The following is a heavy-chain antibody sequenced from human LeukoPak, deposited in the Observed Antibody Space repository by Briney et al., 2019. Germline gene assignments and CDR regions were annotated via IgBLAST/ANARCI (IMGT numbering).Heavy chain of an antibody. CDR3: ARVSSGSYFGYYYYYMDV. CDR2: INSDGSST. V-gene: IGHV3-74*01. D-gene: IGHD1-26*01. Sequence: PGGSLRLSCAASGFTFSSYWMHWVRRAPGKGLVWVSRINSDGSSTSYADSVKGRFTISRDNAKNTLYLQMNSLRAEDTAVYYCARVSSGSYFGYYYYYMDVWGKGTTVTVS. CDR1: GFTFSSYW. J-gene: IGHJ6*03.